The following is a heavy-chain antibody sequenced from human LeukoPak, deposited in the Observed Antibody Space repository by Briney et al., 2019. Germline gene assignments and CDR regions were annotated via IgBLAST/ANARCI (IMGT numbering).Heavy chain of an antibody. V-gene: IGHV4-59*01. Sequence: SETLSLTCTVSGGSISSYYWSWIRQPPGKGLEWIGYIYYSGSTNYNPSLKSRVTISVDTSENQFSLKLSSATAADTAVYYCARDHCSSTSCYPVVDIWGQGTMVTVSS. J-gene: IGHJ3*02. CDR3: ARDHCSSTSCYPVVDI. D-gene: IGHD2-2*01. CDR2: IYYSGST. CDR1: GGSISSYY.